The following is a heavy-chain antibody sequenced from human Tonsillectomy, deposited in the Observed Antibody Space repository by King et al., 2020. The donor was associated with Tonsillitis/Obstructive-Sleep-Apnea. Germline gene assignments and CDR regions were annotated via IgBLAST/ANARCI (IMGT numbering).Heavy chain of an antibody. CDR1: GGSISNSSYY. D-gene: IGHD3-3*01. CDR2: IYNSGNT. V-gene: IGHV4-39*01. Sequence: QLQESGPGLVKPSETLSLICKVSGGSISNSSYYWGWIRQPPGKGLEWIGNIYNSGNTFYNPSLRSRVTTSVDRSKNQFSLKLSSVTAADTAVYYCGRGGRTIPIVGVVIPFDHWGQGTLVTVSS. J-gene: IGHJ4*02. CDR3: GRGGRTIPIVGVVIPFDH.